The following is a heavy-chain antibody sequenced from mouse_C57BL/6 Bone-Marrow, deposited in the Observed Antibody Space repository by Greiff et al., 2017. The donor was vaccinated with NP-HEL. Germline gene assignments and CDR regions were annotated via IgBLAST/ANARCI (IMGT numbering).Heavy chain of an antibody. D-gene: IGHD2-5*01. J-gene: IGHJ3*01. Sequence: EVQLQQSGTVLARPGASVKMSCKTSGYTFTSYWMHWVKQRPGQGLEWIGAIYPGNSDTSYNQKFKGKAKLTAFTSASTAYMELSSLTNEDSAVYYCTSQGDSNYVWFAYWGQGTLVTVSA. V-gene: IGHV1-5*01. CDR3: TSQGDSNYVWFAY. CDR1: GYTFTSYW. CDR2: IYPGNSDT.